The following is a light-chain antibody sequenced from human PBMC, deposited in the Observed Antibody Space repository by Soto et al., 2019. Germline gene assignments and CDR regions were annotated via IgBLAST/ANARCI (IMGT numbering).Light chain of an antibody. CDR3: QQYNNWPRT. J-gene: IGKJ1*01. CDR1: QSVSSN. V-gene: IGKV3-15*01. CDR2: GAS. Sequence: EIVRTQSPATLSVSAGERATLSCRASQSVSSNLAWYQQKPGQAPRLLIYGASTRATGIPARFSGSGSGTECTLTISSLQSEDFAVYYCQQYNNWPRTFGQGTKVDIK.